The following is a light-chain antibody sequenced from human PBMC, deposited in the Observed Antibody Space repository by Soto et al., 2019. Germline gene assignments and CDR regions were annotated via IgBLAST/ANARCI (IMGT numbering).Light chain of an antibody. Sequence: DIQMTQYPPSLSAFVGDRVTITCRASQSIGTYLSWYQQKPGTAPKLLIHSASNLQSGVPSRFSGSGSGADFTLTISSLQPEDFATYYCQQSYSTLTWTFGQGTKVEIK. J-gene: IGKJ1*01. CDR3: QQSYSTLTWT. CDR2: SAS. V-gene: IGKV1-39*01. CDR1: QSIGTY.